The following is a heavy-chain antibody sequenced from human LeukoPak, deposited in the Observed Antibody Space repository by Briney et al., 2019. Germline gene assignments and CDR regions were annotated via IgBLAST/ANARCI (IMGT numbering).Heavy chain of an antibody. D-gene: IGHD1-26*01. V-gene: IGHV1-8*01. Sequence: ASVKVSCKASGYTFTSYDINWVRQATGQGLEWMGWMNPNSGNTGYAQKFQGRVTMTRNTSISTAYMELSSLRSDDTAVYYCARVRRTALGEPFDYWGQGTLVTVSS. CDR1: GYTFTSYD. CDR2: MNPNSGNT. CDR3: ARVRRTALGEPFDY. J-gene: IGHJ4*02.